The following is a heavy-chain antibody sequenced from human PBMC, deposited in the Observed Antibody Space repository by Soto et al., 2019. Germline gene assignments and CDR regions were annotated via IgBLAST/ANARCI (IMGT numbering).Heavy chain of an antibody. V-gene: IGHV1-46*01. CDR1: GYTFTSYY. J-gene: IGHJ3*02. CDR3: ARDIVVVVAATRPEAFGI. D-gene: IGHD2-15*01. Sequence: ASVKVSCKASGYTFTSYYMHWVRQAPGQGLEWMGIINPSGGSTSYAQKFQGRVTMTRDTSTSTVYMELSSLRSEDTAVYYCARDIVVVVAATRPEAFGIWGQGTMVTVSS. CDR2: INPSGGST.